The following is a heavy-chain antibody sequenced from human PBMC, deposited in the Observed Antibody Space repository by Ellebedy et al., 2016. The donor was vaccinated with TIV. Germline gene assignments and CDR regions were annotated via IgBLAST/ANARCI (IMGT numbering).Heavy chain of an antibody. CDR2: FIPILGTP. CDR3: ARVTQWQGFDP. J-gene: IGHJ5*02. CDR1: GGTFNSYV. Sequence: SVKVSCXASGGTFNSYVISWVRQAPGQGLEWMGRFIPILGTPNYAQKFQGRVTITADKSTSTAYMDLNSLTSEDTAVYYCARVTQWQGFDPWGQGTLVTVSS. D-gene: IGHD6-19*01. V-gene: IGHV1-69*04.